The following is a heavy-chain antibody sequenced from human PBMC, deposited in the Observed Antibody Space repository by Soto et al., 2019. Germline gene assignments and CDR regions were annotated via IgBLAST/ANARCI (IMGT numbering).Heavy chain of an antibody. V-gene: IGHV3-30*03. J-gene: IGHJ3*01. CDR1: GFPFGSRA. Sequence: QLVESGGGVVRPGTSLRLSCSASGFPFGSRAMHWVRQAPGKGLEWVAIISYDGKSTYYSAPVKGRFFISRDNSQNTLYLQMNSLTTEDTSLYYCARNLRLGSSFGFKAFSDDAFDVWGRGAMVTVSS. CDR2: ISYDGKST. D-gene: IGHD3-16*01. CDR3: ARNLRLGSSFGFKAFSDDAFDV.